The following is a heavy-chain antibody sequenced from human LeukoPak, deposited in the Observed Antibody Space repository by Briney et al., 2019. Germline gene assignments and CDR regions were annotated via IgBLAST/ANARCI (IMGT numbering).Heavy chain of an antibody. J-gene: IGHJ5*01. CDR1: GDSPSNFY. CDR2: IHYSGSS. V-gene: IGHV4-59*03. Sequence: SETLSLTCTVSGDSPSNFYWNWIRQSPGKGLEWIGNIHYSGSSVYNPSLKSRGTISIDTSRRQFFLKLNSVTAADTAVYFCALAPNSNWFDFWGPGTLVTVSS. D-gene: IGHD2-8*01. CDR3: ALAPNSNWFDF.